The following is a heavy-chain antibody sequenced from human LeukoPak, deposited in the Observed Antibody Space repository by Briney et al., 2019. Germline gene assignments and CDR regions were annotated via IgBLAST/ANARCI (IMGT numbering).Heavy chain of an antibody. CDR2: FGTA. V-gene: IGHV1-69*01. D-gene: IGHD3-22*01. Sequence: FGTANYAQKFQGRVTITADESTSTAYMELSSLRSEDTAVYYCARGRSTSGYASYYYGMDVWGQGTTVTVSS. CDR3: ARGRSTSGYASYYYGMDV. J-gene: IGHJ6*02.